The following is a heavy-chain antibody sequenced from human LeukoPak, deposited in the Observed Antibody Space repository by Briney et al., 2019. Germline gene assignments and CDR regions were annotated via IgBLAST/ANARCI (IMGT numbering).Heavy chain of an antibody. CDR2: ISAYNGNT. D-gene: IGHD4-23*01. V-gene: IGHV1-18*01. CDR3: ARSRDYGGQYYFDY. CDR1: GGTFSSYA. J-gene: IGHJ4*02. Sequence: ASVKVSCKASGGTFSSYAISWVRQAPGQGLEWMGWISAYNGNTNYAQKLQGRVTMTTDTSTSTAYMELRSLRSDDTAVYYCARSRDYGGQYYFDYWGQGTLVTVSS.